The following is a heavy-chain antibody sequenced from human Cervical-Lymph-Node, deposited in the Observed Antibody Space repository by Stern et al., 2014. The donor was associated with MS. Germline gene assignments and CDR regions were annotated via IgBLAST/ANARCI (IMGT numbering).Heavy chain of an antibody. D-gene: IGHD1-1*01. V-gene: IGHV4-59*11. CDR1: GGSIRSHY. CDR2: VYYGGSA. CDR3: ARLGRTPGNPDWFDP. Sequence: VQLVESGPGLVKPSETLSLSCTVSGGSIRSHYWSWIRQPPGKGLEWIGSVYYGGSANHKSSLKSRVTISLDTSNNQLLLNLTSVTAADTAVYYCARLGRTPGNPDWFDPWGRGTPVTVSS. J-gene: IGHJ5*02.